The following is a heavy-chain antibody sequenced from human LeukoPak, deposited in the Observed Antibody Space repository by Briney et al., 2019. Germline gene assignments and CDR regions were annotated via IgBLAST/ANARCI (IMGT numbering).Heavy chain of an antibody. CDR1: GGSFSGYY. J-gene: IGHJ4*02. CDR2: INHSGST. D-gene: IGHD3-3*01. V-gene: IGHV4-34*01. Sequence: SETLSLTCAVYGGSFSGYYWSWIRQPPGKGLEWIGEINHSGSTNYNPSLKSRVTISVDTYKNQFSLKLSSVTAADTAVYYCASGNSYDFWSGSPLYYWGQGALVTVSS. CDR3: ASGNSYDFWSGSPLYY.